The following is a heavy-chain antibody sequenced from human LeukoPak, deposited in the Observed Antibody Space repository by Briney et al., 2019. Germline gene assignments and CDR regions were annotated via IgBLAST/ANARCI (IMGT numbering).Heavy chain of an antibody. CDR2: SKTDGGTT. V-gene: IGHV3-15*01. CDR1: GFTFSNAW. J-gene: IGHJ4*02. D-gene: IGHD3-10*01. Sequence: GGSLRLSCAASGFTFSNAWMKSKTDGGTTDYAAPVKGRFTISRDDSKNTLYLQMNNLKTEDTAVYYCTTAYYYGSGSPDHWGQGTLVTVSS. CDR3: TTAYYYGSGSPDH.